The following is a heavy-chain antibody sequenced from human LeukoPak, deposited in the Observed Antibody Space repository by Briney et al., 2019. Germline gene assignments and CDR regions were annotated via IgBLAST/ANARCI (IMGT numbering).Heavy chain of an antibody. CDR3: ARGWFGELIDY. CDR1: GGSISSGDYY. Sequence: SETLSLTCTVSGGSISSGDYYWSWIRQPPGKGLEWIGYIYYSGSTYYNPSLKSRVTISVDTSKNQFSLELSSVTAADTAVYYCARGWFGELIDYWGQGTLVTVSS. J-gene: IGHJ4*02. CDR2: IYYSGST. D-gene: IGHD3-10*01. V-gene: IGHV4-30-4*01.